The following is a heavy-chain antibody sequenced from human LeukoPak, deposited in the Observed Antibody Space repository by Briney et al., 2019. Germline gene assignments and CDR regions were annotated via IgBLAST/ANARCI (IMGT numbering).Heavy chain of an antibody. CDR3: ARGGGYDYLPFDP. D-gene: IGHD5-12*01. V-gene: IGHV1-18*01. Sequence: ASVKVSCKASGCTFTSSGISSLRQAPGQGLEWMEWIRSYNGNTNYEQNLQGIVTMTADTYTSTAYMELRSLIPDDTAVYYCARGGGYDYLPFDPWGQGTLVTVFS. J-gene: IGHJ5*02. CDR2: IRSYNGNT. CDR1: GCTFTSSG.